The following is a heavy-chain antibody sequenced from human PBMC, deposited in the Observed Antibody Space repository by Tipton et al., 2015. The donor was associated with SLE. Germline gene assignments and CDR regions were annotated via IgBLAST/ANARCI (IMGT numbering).Heavy chain of an antibody. CDR1: GGSISSFY. J-gene: IGHJ3*02. Sequence: TLSLTCTVSGGSISSFYWSWIRQPPGKGLEWIGYIYYSGSTNYNPSLKSRVTISVDTSKNQLSLKLRSVTAADTAVYYCARRRGFWSGYRDGYDIWGQGTMVTVSS. CDR2: IYYSGST. V-gene: IGHV4-59*01. CDR3: ARRRGFWSGYRDGYDI. D-gene: IGHD3-3*01.